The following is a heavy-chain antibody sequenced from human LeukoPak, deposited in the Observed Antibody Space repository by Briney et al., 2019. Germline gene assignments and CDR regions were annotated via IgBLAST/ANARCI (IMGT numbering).Heavy chain of an antibody. CDR2: INPSGGST. J-gene: IGHJ4*02. CDR3: ARGRSITMVRGVTHY. V-gene: IGHV1-46*01. Sequence: ASVKVSCKASGYTFTSYYMHWVRQAPGQGLEWMGIINPSGGSTSYAQKFQGRVTMTRYTSTSTVYMELSSLRSEDTAVYYCARGRSITMVRGVTHYWGQGPLVTVSS. D-gene: IGHD3-10*01. CDR1: GYTFTSYY.